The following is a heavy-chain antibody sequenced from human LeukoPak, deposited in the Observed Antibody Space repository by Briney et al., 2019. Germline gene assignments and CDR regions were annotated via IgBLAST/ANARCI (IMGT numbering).Heavy chain of an antibody. D-gene: IGHD5-12*01. Sequence: PGRSLRLSCAASGFTFSSYGMHWVRQAPGKGLEWVAVISYDGSNKYYADSVKGRFTISRDNSKNTLYLQMNSLRAEDTAVYYCAREVREYSGYDLPFFDYWGQGTLVTVSS. CDR3: AREVREYSGYDLPFFDY. CDR1: GFTFSSYG. J-gene: IGHJ4*02. V-gene: IGHV3-30*03. CDR2: ISYDGSNK.